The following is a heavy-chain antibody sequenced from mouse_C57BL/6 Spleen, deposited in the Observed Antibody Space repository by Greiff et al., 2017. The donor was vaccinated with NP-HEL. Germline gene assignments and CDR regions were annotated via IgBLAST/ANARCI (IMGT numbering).Heavy chain of an antibody. CDR1: GYAFSSSW. J-gene: IGHJ3*01. Sequence: QVQLKQSGPELVKPGASVKISCKASGYAFSSSWMNWVKQRPGKGLEWIGRIYPGDGDTNYNGKFKGKATLTADKSSSTAYMQLSSLTSEDSAVYFCARRDYGGTWFAYWGQGTLVTVSA. CDR3: ARRDYGGTWFAY. D-gene: IGHD2-4*01. V-gene: IGHV1-82*01. CDR2: IYPGDGDT.